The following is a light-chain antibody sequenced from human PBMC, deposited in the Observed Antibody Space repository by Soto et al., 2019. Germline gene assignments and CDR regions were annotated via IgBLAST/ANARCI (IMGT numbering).Light chain of an antibody. V-gene: IGKV1-33*01. Sequence: DIQMTQSPSSLSASVGDRVTITCQASQDISNYLNWYQRKPGKAPKLLIYDASNLETGVPSRFSGSGSGTDFTFTISSLQPEDIATYYCQQYDNLPPLTFGRGTKV. J-gene: IGKJ4*01. CDR3: QQYDNLPPLT. CDR1: QDISNY. CDR2: DAS.